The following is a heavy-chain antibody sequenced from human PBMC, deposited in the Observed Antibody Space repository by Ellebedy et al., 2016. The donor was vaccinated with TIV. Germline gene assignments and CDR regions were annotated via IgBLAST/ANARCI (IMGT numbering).Heavy chain of an antibody. CDR2: ISSSGSTI. CDR1: GFTFSDYY. CDR3: AMCARLGVGKY. Sequence: GESLKISCAASGFTFSDYYMTWIRQAPGTGLEWVSYISSSGSTIYYADSVKGRFTISRDNAKNSLYLQMNSLRAEDTAVYHCAMCARLGVGKYWGQGTLVTVSS. D-gene: IGHD1-26*01. V-gene: IGHV3-11*01. J-gene: IGHJ4*02.